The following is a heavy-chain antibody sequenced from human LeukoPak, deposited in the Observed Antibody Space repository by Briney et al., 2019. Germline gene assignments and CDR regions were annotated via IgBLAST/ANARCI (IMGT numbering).Heavy chain of an antibody. V-gene: IGHV1-2*02. D-gene: IGHD2-2*01. CDR2: INPNSGST. CDR3: ARLADCSSASCRSFDY. Sequence: ASVKVSFKASGYPFTGYYLHGLRQAPGQGLEWMGWINPNSGSTNYAQKCQGGVTMTRDTSISTDYMELSRLRSDDTAVYYCARLADCSSASCRSFDYWGQGTLVTVSS. CDR1: GYPFTGYY. J-gene: IGHJ4*02.